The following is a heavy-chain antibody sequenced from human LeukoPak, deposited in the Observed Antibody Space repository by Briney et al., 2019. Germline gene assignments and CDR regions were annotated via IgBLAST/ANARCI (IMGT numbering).Heavy chain of an antibody. Sequence: GGPLRLPCAASGYTFSKYWMHWVRHAPGKGLVWVSRITSDGSRTCCADSVKRRFTISRDSAKNTLYLQMNSLSAEDTSVYYCVRDDVGPSTLDCWGQGTMV. CDR2: ITSDGSRT. CDR3: VRDDVGPSTLDC. V-gene: IGHV3-74*01. CDR1: GYTFSKYW. J-gene: IGHJ4*02. D-gene: IGHD1-26*01.